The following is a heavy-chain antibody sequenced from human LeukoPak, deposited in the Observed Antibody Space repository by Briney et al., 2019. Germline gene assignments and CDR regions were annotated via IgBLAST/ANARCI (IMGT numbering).Heavy chain of an antibody. J-gene: IGHJ3*02. CDR1: GFTVSSNY. Sequence: GGSLRLSCAASGFTVSSNYMSWVRQAPGKGLEWVSVIYSGGSTYYADSVKGRFTISRDNSKNTLYLQMSSLRAEDTAVYYCARESSSDAFDIWGQGTMVTVSS. V-gene: IGHV3-53*01. D-gene: IGHD6-6*01. CDR2: IYSGGST. CDR3: ARESSSDAFDI.